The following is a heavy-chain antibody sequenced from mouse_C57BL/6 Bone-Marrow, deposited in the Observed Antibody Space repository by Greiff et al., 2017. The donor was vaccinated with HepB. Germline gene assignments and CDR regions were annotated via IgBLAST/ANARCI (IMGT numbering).Heavy chain of an antibody. CDR3: ARRGSNYGAMDY. CDR1: GFTFSSYT. V-gene: IGHV5-9*01. D-gene: IGHD1-1*01. Sequence: EVQVVESGGGLVKPGGSLKLSCAASGFTFSSYTMSWVRQTPEKRLEWVATISGGGGNTYYPDSVKGRFTISRDNAKNTLYLQMSSLRSEDTALYYCARRGSNYGAMDYWGQGTSVTVAS. J-gene: IGHJ4*01. CDR2: ISGGGGNT.